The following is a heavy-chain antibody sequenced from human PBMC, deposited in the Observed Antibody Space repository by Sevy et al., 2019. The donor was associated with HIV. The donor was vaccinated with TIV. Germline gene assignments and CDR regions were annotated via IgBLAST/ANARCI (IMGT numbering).Heavy chain of an antibody. D-gene: IGHD5-18*01. CDR1: GLTFSSDS. V-gene: IGHV3-48*02. J-gene: IGHJ4*02. Sequence: GGSLRLSCVVSGLTFSSDSMNWVRQAPGKGLEWLAYISSSSRTIYYADSVEGRFTISRDNDKKSVFLQMNNLRDEDSATYYCARDVDTPFVRSFDSWGKGTLVTVSS. CDR2: ISSSSRTI. CDR3: ARDVDTPFVRSFDS.